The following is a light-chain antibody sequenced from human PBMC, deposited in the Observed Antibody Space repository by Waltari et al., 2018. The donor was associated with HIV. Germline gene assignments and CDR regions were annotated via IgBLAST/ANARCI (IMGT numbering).Light chain of an antibody. CDR2: WAS. CDR3: QQFYSDLWT. J-gene: IGKJ1*01. V-gene: IGKV4-1*01. CDR1: QSVLYSANNQNY. Sequence: DIVMTQSPDSLAVSLGERATINCKSSQSVLYSANNQNYLAWYQQKPGQPPKLLIYWASTRESGVPDRFSGSGSGTDFTLTISSLQAADVAVYYCQQFYSDLWTFGQGTKVEIK.